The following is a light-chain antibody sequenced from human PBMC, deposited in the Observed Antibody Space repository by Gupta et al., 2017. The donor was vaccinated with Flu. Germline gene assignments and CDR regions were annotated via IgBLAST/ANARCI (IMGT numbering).Light chain of an antibody. J-gene: IGKJ4*01. CDR2: AAS. CDR1: QSISSY. Sequence: DIQMTQSPSSLSASVGDRVTITCRASQSISSYLNWYQQKPGKAPKLLIYAASSLQSGVPSRFSGSGSGTDFTLTISSLQPEDFATYYCQQSYSTPPLGFGGGTKVEIK. V-gene: IGKV1-39*01. CDR3: QQSYSTPPLG.